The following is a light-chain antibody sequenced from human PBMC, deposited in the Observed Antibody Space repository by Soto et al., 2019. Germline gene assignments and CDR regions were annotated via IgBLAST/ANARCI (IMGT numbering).Light chain of an antibody. CDR1: SSNIGSNA. CDR3: AAWDDSLNGLYV. V-gene: IGLV1-44*01. Sequence: QSVLTQPPSASGTPGQRVTISCSGGSSNIGSNAVTWYHQLPGTAPKLLIYSNNQRPSGVPDRFSGSKSGSSASLAISGLQSEDEADDYCAAWDDSLNGLYVFGTGTKLTVL. J-gene: IGLJ1*01. CDR2: SNN.